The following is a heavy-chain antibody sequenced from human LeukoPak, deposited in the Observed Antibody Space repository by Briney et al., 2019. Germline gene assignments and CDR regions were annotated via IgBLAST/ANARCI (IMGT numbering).Heavy chain of an antibody. Sequence: GGSLRLSCAASGFTFSSYAMSWVRQAPGKGLEWVSAISGSGGSTYYADSVKGRFTISRDNSKNTLYLQMNSLRAEDTAVYYCARDLVVPAAIRPGDYWGQGTLVTVSS. CDR2: ISGSGGST. CDR1: GFTFSSYA. CDR3: ARDLVVPAAIRPGDY. V-gene: IGHV3-23*01. J-gene: IGHJ4*02. D-gene: IGHD2-2*02.